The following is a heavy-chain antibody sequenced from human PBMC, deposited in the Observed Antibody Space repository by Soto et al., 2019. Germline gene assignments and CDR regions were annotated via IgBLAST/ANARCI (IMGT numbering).Heavy chain of an antibody. D-gene: IGHD3-22*01. CDR1: GYTFTSYG. CDR3: ARCGDSSGYYYGGCRFDY. J-gene: IGHJ4*02. CDR2: ISAYNGNT. V-gene: IGHV1-18*01. Sequence: QVQLVQSGAEVKKPGATVKVSCKASGYTFTSYGISWVRQAPGQGLEWMGWISAYNGNTNYAQKLQGRVTMTTDTSTSTAYMELRSLRSEDTAVYYCARCGDSSGYYYGGCRFDYWGQGTLVTVSS.